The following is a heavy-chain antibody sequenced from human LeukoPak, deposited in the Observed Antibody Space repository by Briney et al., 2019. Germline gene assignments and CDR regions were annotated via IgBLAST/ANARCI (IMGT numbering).Heavy chain of an antibody. CDR3: ARLSAAESDY. Sequence: SETLSLTCTVSGGSISSYYWSWIRQPPGKGLEWIGYIYYSGSTNYNPFLKSRVTISVDTSKNQFSLKLSSVTAADTAVYYCARLSAAESDYWGQGTLVTVSS. V-gene: IGHV4-59*01. J-gene: IGHJ4*02. CDR1: GGSISSYY. CDR2: IYYSGST. D-gene: IGHD6-13*01.